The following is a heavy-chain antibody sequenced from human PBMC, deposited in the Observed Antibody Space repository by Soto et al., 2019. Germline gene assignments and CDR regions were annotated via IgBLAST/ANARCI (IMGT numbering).Heavy chain of an antibody. CDR2: IKEDGSEK. CDR1: GFILRNYW. V-gene: IGHV3-7*03. D-gene: IGHD3-16*02. J-gene: IGHJ5*02. Sequence: GGSLRLSCADSGFILRNYWMSWVRQAPGMGLQWVASIKEDGSEKYYVDPVKGRFTISRENAKNSLYLQMNSLGAEDTAVYYCARYRSLDPWGQGILVTVSS. CDR3: ARYRSLDP.